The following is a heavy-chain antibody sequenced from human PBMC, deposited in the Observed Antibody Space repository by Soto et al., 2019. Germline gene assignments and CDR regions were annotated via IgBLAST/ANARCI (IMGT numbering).Heavy chain of an antibody. CDR1: GGSISSGGYY. CDR2: IYYSGST. J-gene: IGHJ6*02. V-gene: IGHV4-31*03. D-gene: IGHD3-16*01. CDR3: ARDRLLWDYVWANEFYGMDV. Sequence: SETLSLTCTVSGGSISSGGYYWSWIRQHPGKGLEWIGYIYYSGSTYYNPSLKSRVTISVDTSKNQFSLKLSSVTAADTAVYYCARDRLLWDYVWANEFYGMDVWGQGTTVTVSS.